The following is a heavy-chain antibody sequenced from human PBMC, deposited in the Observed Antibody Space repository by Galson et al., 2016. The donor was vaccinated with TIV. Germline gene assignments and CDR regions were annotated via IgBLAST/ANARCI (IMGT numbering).Heavy chain of an antibody. CDR3: AKVGARGYGDYPYYLEY. V-gene: IGHV3-30*18. CDR1: GFTFYIYG. J-gene: IGHJ4*02. CDR2: VSYAGTNE. Sequence: SLRLSCAASGFTFYIYGIHWVRQAPGKGLEWLGFVSYAGTNEKYADAVRGRFTISRDNSKTTVSLQMNSLSTEDTAVYYCAKVGARGYGDYPYYLEYWGQGTPVIV. D-gene: IGHD4-17*01.